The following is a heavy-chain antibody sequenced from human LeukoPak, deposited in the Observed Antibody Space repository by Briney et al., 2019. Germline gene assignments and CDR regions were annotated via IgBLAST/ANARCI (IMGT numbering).Heavy chain of an antibody. Sequence: GGTLRLSCADSGFTSSSYSMNWVRHAPGHGPEWVSSISSSSSYIYYADSVKGRFTISRDNAKNSLYLQMNSLRAEDTAVYYCARWLAAVTTGGYYFDYWGQGTLVTVSS. CDR2: ISSSSSYI. D-gene: IGHD6-13*01. CDR1: GFTSSSYS. V-gene: IGHV3-21*01. CDR3: ARWLAAVTTGGYYFDY. J-gene: IGHJ4*02.